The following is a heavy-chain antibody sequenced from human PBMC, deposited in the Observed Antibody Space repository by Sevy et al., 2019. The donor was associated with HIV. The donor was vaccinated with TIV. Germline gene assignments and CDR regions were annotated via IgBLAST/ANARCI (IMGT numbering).Heavy chain of an antibody. D-gene: IGHD3-22*01. CDR3: ARGAYYYDTSGLYFMDV. J-gene: IGHJ6*02. Sequence: GGSLRLSCAASGFPFSTYWMHWVRQAPGKGLVWVSRIYNDGRTTTYADSVKGRFTVSRDYAKNTQYLQMNSLRAEDTAVYYCARGAYYYDTSGLYFMDVWGQGTTVTVSS. CDR1: GFPFSTYW. CDR2: IYNDGRTT. V-gene: IGHV3-74*01.